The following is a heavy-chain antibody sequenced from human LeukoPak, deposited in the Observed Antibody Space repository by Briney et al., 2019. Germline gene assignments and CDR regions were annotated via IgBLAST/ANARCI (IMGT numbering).Heavy chain of an antibody. J-gene: IGHJ4*02. CDR2: ISGSGGST. V-gene: IGHV3-23*01. Sequence: PGGSLRLSCAASGFTFSSYAMSWVRQAPGKGLEWVSAISGSGGSTYYADSVKGRFTVSRDNSKNTLYLQMNSLRVEDTAVYFCAKGSSSSRPYYFDYWGQGTLVTVSS. CDR1: GFTFSSYA. CDR3: AKGSSSSRPYYFDY. D-gene: IGHD6-6*01.